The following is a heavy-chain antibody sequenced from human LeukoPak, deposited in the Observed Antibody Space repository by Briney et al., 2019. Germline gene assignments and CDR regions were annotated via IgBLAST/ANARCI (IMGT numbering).Heavy chain of an antibody. CDR3: AKNGGPHGMDV. CDR1: GFTFSSIW. Sequence: GGSLRLSCATSGFTFSSIWMSWVRQAPGRGLEWVANIKHDGSETNYVDSVKGRFTISRDNAKNSLHLQMNSLRVEDTAVYYCAKNGGPHGMDVWGQGTTVTVSS. D-gene: IGHD3-16*01. V-gene: IGHV3-7*02. CDR2: IKHDGSET. J-gene: IGHJ6*02.